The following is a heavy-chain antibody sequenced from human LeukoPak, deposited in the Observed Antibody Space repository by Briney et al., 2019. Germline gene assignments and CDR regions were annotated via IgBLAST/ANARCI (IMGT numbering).Heavy chain of an antibody. CDR2: IYYSGST. CDR3: ARRGGMVGAPNWFDP. CDR1: GGSFSGYY. D-gene: IGHD3-10*02. V-gene: IGHV4-59*08. Sequence: PSETLSLTCGVYGGSFSGYYWSWIRQPPGKGLEWIGYIYYSGSTNYNPSLKSRVTISVDTSKNQFSLKLSSVTAADTAVYYCARRGGMVGAPNWFDPWGQGTLVTVSS. J-gene: IGHJ5*02.